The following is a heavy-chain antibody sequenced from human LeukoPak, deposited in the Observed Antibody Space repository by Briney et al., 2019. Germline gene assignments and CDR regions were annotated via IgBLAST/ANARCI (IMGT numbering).Heavy chain of an antibody. CDR3: ARVGSGWFGVHN. J-gene: IGHJ4*02. Sequence: GGSLRLSCAASGFTFGNYWMSWVRQAPGKGLEWVANIKQDGNEKYYVDSVKGRFTISRDNAKNSLYLQMNNLRADDTAVYYCARVGSGWFGVHNWGQGTLVTVSS. V-gene: IGHV3-7*01. CDR2: IKQDGNEK. CDR1: GFTFGNYW. D-gene: IGHD6-19*01.